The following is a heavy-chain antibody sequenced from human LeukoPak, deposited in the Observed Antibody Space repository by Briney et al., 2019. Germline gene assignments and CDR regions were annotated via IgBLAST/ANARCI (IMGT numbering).Heavy chain of an antibody. D-gene: IGHD5-24*01. CDR2: IYYSGST. J-gene: IGHJ3*02. CDR1: GGSISSCY. V-gene: IGHV4-59*01. CDR3: ARSRGERWLQFDAFDI. Sequence: SETLSLTCTVSGGSISSCYWSWIRQPPGKGLEWIGYIYYSGSTNYNPSLKSRVTISVDTSKNQFSLKLSSVTAADTAVYYCARSRGERWLQFDAFDIWGQGTMVTVSS.